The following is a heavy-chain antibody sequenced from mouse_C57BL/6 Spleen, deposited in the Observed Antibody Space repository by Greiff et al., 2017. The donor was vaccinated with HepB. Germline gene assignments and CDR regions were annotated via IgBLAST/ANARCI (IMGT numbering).Heavy chain of an antibody. D-gene: IGHD4-1*01. CDR1: GYTFTSYW. J-gene: IGHJ2*01. CDR2: IDPSDSET. Sequence: QVQLKQPGAELVRPGSSVKLSCKASGYTFTSYWMHWVKQRPIQGLEWIGNIDPSDSETHYNQKFKDKATLTVDKSSSTAYMQLSSLTSEDSAVYYCAREGEETGVDRDYFDYWGQGTTLTVSS. V-gene: IGHV1-52*01. CDR3: AREGEETGVDRDYFDY.